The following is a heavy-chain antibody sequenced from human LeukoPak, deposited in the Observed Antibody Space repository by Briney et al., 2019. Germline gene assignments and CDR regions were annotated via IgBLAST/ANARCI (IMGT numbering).Heavy chain of an antibody. V-gene: IGHV3-30*18. CDR3: AKDWRYSYGNADY. J-gene: IGHJ4*02. D-gene: IGHD5-18*01. CDR1: GFSLSRNG. Sequence: GGSLRLSCATSGFSLSRNGMHWVRQAPGKGLEWVAVISYDGSNKYYADSVKGRFTISRDNSKNTLYLQMNSLRAEDTAVYYCAKDWRYSYGNADYWGQGTLVTVSS. CDR2: ISYDGSNK.